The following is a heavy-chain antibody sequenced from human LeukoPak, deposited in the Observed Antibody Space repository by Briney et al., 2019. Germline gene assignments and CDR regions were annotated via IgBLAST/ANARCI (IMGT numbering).Heavy chain of an antibody. CDR2: IYTSGST. D-gene: IGHD6-19*01. CDR1: GGSISSYY. J-gene: IGHJ2*01. CDR3: ARAVPVAGTRRYFDL. V-gene: IGHV4-4*07. Sequence: SETLSLTCTVSGGSISSYYWSWIRQPAGKGLEWIGRIYTSGSTNYDPSLKSRVTISVDTSKNQFSLKLSSVTAADTAVYYCARAVPVAGTRRYFDLWGRGTLVTVSS.